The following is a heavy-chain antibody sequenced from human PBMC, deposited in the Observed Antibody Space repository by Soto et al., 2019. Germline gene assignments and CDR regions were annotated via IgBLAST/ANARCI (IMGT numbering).Heavy chain of an antibody. D-gene: IGHD4-17*01. CDR3: ARDRRNFGDPFDT. CDR1: GASITSSNW. CDR2: VFHGGST. J-gene: IGHJ4*02. Sequence: QVQLQESGPGLVKPSGTLSLTCDVFGASITSSNWWSWVRQSPGGGLGWIGEVFHGGSTNYNPSLKSRVTVSVDKSKNQFSLILTSLTAADAAVYYCARDRRNFGDPFDTWGQGVRVTVSS. V-gene: IGHV4-4*02.